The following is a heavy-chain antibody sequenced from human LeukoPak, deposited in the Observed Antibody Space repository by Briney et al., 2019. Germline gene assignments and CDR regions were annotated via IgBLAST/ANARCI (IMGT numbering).Heavy chain of an antibody. V-gene: IGHV4-39*01. CDR2: IYYSGST. CDR3: ARQSEDTIFGVVIVYYFDY. CDR1: GGSISSSSYY. D-gene: IGHD3-3*01. Sequence: SETLSLTCTVSGGSISSSSYYWGWIRQPPGKGLEWIGSIYYSGSTYYNPSLKSRVTISVDTSKNQFSLKLSSVTAADTAVYYCARQSEDTIFGVVIVYYFDYWGQGTLVTVSS. J-gene: IGHJ4*02.